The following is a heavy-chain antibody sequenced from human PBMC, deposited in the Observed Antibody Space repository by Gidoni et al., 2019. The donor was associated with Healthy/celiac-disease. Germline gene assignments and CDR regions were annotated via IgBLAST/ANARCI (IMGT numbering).Heavy chain of an antibody. J-gene: IGHJ5*02. CDR3: ARALVLYYYDSSGYLGWFDP. CDR2: IYYSGSP. D-gene: IGHD3-22*01. V-gene: IGHV4-39*01. CDR1: GGSISSSSYY. Sequence: QLPLQESGPGLVKPSETLSLTCTVSGGSISSSSYYWGWIRQPPGKGLEWIGSIYYSGSPYYNPSLKSRVTISVDTSKNQFSLKLSSVTAADTAVYYCARALVLYYYDSSGYLGWFDPWGQGTLVTVSS.